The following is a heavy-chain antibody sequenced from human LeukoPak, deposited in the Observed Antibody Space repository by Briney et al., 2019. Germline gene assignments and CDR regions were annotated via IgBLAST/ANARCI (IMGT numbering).Heavy chain of an antibody. Sequence: GGSLRLSCAASGFTFSSYGMHWVRQAPGKGLEWVAVISYDGSNKYYADSVKGRFTISRDNSKNTLYLQMNSLRAEDTAVYYCAKDLREDYGDYGLTYGMDVWGQGTTVTVSS. CDR1: GFTFSSYG. V-gene: IGHV3-30*18. CDR2: ISYDGSNK. CDR3: AKDLREDYGDYGLTYGMDV. D-gene: IGHD4-17*01. J-gene: IGHJ6*02.